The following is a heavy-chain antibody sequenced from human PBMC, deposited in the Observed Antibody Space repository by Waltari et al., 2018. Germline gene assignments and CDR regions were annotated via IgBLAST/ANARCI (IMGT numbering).Heavy chain of an antibody. D-gene: IGHD4-17*01. CDR2: ITNSGNV. V-gene: IGHV3-21*02. CDR1: GLTFSGYR. CDR3: TRGTRDFAY. Sequence: EVQMVESGGGLVKPGGSLRLSCAASGLTFSGYRLTWVRQAPGKGLEWVSSITNSGNVFYADSVKGRFTVSRDNAENSLFLQMNSLRGEDTAVYYCTRGTRDFAYWGQGALVTVSS. J-gene: IGHJ4*02.